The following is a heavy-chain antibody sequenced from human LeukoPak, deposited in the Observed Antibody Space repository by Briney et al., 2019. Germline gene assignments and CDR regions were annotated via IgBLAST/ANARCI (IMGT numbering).Heavy chain of an antibody. CDR1: GFTFSSYG. D-gene: IGHD3-10*01. CDR3: AKDSDHMVRGVIVFDYFDY. J-gene: IGHJ4*02. V-gene: IGHV3-30*18. Sequence: GGSLRLSCAASGFTFSSYGMQWVRQAPGKGLEGVAVISYDGSNKYYADSVKGRFTISRDNSKNTLYLQMHSLRAKDTAVYYCAKDSDHMVRGVIVFDYFDYWGQGTLVTVSS. CDR2: ISYDGSNK.